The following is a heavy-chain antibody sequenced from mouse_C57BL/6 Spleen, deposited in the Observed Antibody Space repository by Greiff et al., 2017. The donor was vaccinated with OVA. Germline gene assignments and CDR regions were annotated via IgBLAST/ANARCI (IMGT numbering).Heavy chain of an antibody. Sequence: VQLQQSGAELVRPGTSVKVSCKASGYAFTNYLIEWVKQRPGQGLEWIGVINPGSGGTNYNEKFKGTATLTADKSSSTAYMQLSSLTSEDSAVYFCARADITTVVATYWYFDVWGTGTTVTVSS. V-gene: IGHV1-54*01. CDR1: GYAFTNYL. CDR2: INPGSGGT. D-gene: IGHD1-1*01. J-gene: IGHJ1*03. CDR3: ARADITTVVATYWYFDV.